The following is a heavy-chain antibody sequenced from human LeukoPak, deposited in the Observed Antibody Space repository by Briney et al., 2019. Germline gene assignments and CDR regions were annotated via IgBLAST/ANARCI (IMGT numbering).Heavy chain of an antibody. D-gene: IGHD2-2*01. CDR2: IKPNSGAT. CDR3: ARGSTTTNEKFPNDY. V-gene: IGHV1-2*02. Sequence: GASVKVSCKASGYTFTGYYIHWMRQAPGQGLAWMGWIKPNSGATNVAQNFQGRVTMTRDTSISAAYMELSTLTSDDSAVYYCARGSTTTNEKFPNDYWGQGTLVTVSS. J-gene: IGHJ4*02. CDR1: GYTFTGYY.